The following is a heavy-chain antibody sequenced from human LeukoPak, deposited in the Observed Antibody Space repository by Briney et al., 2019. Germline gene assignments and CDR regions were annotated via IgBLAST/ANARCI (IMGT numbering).Heavy chain of an antibody. V-gene: IGHV3-7*01. CDR1: GFTFSSYW. D-gene: IGHD3-9*01. CDR2: IKQDGSEK. Sequence: PGGSLRLSCAASGFTFSSYWMSWVRQAPGKGLEWVANIKQDGSEKYYVDSVKGRFTISRDNAKNSLYLQVNSLRAEDTAVYYCARDKVSYYDILTGYHTYYYYGMDVWGQGTTVTVSS. J-gene: IGHJ6*02. CDR3: ARDKVSYYDILTGYHTYYYYGMDV.